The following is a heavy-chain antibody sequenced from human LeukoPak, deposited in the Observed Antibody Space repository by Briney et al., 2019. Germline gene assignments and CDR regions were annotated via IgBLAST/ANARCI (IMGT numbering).Heavy chain of an antibody. D-gene: IGHD2-2*01. CDR3: ATHDHFVVVPDEDHSHNGLDV. J-gene: IGHJ6*02. Sequence: GASVKVSCKASGYTFTSYGISWVRQAPGQGLEWMGWISAYNGNTNYAQKLQGRVTMTTDTSTSTAYMELRSLRSEDTAVYYCATHDHFVVVPDEDHSHNGLDVWGQGTTVIVSS. V-gene: IGHV1-18*01. CDR1: GYTFTSYG. CDR2: ISAYNGNT.